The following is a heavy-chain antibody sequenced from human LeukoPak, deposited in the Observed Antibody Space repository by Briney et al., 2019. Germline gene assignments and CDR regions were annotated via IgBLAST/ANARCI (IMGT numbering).Heavy chain of an antibody. D-gene: IGHD6-13*01. CDR2: IKQDGSEK. J-gene: IGHJ4*02. CDR3: ARGTIAAAGYYYFDY. CDR1: GFTFSSYC. V-gene: IGHV3-7*04. Sequence: GGSLRLSCAASGFTFSSYCMSWVRQAPGKGLEWVANIKQDGSEKYYVDSVKGRFTISRDNAKNSLYLQMNSLRAEDTAVYYCARGTIAAAGYYYFDYRGQGTQVTVSS.